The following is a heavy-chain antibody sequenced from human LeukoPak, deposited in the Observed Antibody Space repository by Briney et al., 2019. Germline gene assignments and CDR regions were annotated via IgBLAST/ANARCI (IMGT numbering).Heavy chain of an antibody. V-gene: IGHV3-53*01. D-gene: IGHD2-2*01. Sequence: PGGSLRLSCAASGFTVSSNYMSWVRQAPGKGLEWVSVIYSGGSTYYADSVQGRFTISRDNSKNTLYLQMNSLRAEDTAVYYCARVPGYCSSTSCSYYYYYYMDVWGKGTTVTVSS. CDR2: IYSGGST. CDR1: GFTVSSNY. CDR3: ARVPGYCSSTSCSYYYYYYMDV. J-gene: IGHJ6*03.